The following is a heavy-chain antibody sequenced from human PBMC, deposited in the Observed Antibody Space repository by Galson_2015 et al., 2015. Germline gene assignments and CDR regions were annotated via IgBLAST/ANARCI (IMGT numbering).Heavy chain of an antibody. D-gene: IGHD1-20*01. Sequence: PALVKPTQTLTLTCTFSGFSLSTSGVGVGWIRQPPGKALEWLALIYWDDDKRYSPSLKSRLTITKDTSKNQVVLTMTNMDPVDTATYYCAHSGITGTGRGFDYWGQGTLVTVSS. V-gene: IGHV2-5*02. CDR1: GFSLSTSGVG. J-gene: IGHJ4*02. CDR3: AHSGITGTGRGFDY. CDR2: IYWDDDK.